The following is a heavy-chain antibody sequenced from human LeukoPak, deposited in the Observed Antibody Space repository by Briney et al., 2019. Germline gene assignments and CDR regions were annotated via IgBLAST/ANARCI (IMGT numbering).Heavy chain of an antibody. CDR1: GYTFTRYG. D-gene: IGHD3-22*01. V-gene: IGHV1-18*01. CDR3: ARSLHYYDNSGLFIQY. CDR2: ISSNNGNT. Sequence: GASVKVSCKASGYTFTRYGFSWVRQAPGQGLEWVGWISSNNGNTKYAQKLQGRVTMTADTTTSTAYMELRSLRSDDTAVYYCARSLHYYDNSGLFIQYWGQGTLVTVSS. J-gene: IGHJ1*01.